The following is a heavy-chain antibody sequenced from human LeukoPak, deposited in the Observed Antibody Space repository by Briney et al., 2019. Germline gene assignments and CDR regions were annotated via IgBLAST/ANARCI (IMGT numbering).Heavy chain of an antibody. CDR3: ARGANDYGDRYWYFDL. CDR1: GGTFSSYA. D-gene: IGHD4-17*01. J-gene: IGHJ2*01. CDR2: IIPILGIA. V-gene: IGHV1-69*04. Sequence: SVKVSCKASGGTFSSYAISWVRQAPGQGLEWMGRIIPILGIANYAQKFQGRVTITADKSTSTAYMELSSLRSEDTAVYYCARGANDYGDRYWYFDLWGRGTLVTVSS.